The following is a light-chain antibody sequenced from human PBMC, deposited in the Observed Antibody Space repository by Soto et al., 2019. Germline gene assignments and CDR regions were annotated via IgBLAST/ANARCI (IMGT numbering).Light chain of an antibody. CDR3: SSYAGSNNLV. V-gene: IGLV2-8*01. J-gene: IGLJ2*01. CDR2: EVS. Sequence: QSALTQPPSASGSPGQSVTISCTGTSSDVGGYNYVSWYQQHPGKAPKLMIYEVSKRPSGVPDRFSGSKSGNTASLPVSGLQAEDEVVYYCSSYAGSNNLVFGGGTKLTVL. CDR1: SSDVGGYNY.